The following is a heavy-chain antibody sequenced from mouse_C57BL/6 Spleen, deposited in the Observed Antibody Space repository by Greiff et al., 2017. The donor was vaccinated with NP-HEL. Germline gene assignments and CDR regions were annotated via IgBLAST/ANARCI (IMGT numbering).Heavy chain of an antibody. CDR3: ARKGGLEYFDY. CDR1: GYTFTSYW. J-gene: IGHJ2*01. D-gene: IGHD3-2*02. CDR2: IDPSDSYT. V-gene: IGHV1-69*01. Sequence: VQLQQPGAELVMPGASVKLSCKASGYTFTSYWMHWVKQRPGQGLEWIGEIDPSDSYTNYNQKFKGKSTLTVDKSSSTAYLQLSSLTSEDAAVYYCARKGGLEYFDYWGQGTTLTVSS.